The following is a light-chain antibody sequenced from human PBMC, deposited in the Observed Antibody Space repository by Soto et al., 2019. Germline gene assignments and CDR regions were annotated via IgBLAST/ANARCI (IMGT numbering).Light chain of an antibody. Sequence: QSALTQPASVYASPGQSITISCTGTNSDVGGFNYVSWYQQHPGKAPKLIIHDVSNRPSGVSHRFSGSKSGNTASLTISGLQAEDEADYYCTSFTHSSTLIFGGGTKVTVL. V-gene: IGLV2-14*03. J-gene: IGLJ2*01. CDR1: NSDVGGFNY. CDR2: DVS. CDR3: TSFTHSSTLI.